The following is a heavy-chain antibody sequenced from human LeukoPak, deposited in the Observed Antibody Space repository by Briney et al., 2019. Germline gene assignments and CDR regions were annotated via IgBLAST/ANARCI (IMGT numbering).Heavy chain of an antibody. CDR3: ARDRSQWYSSSAGVFDY. J-gene: IGHJ4*02. CDR1: GGSISSYY. Sequence: SETLSLTCTVSGGSISSYYWSWIRQPAGKGLEWIGRIYTSGSTNYNPSLKSRVTMSVDTSKNQFSLKLSSVTAADTAVYYCARDRSQWYSSSAGVFDYWGQGTLVTVSS. V-gene: IGHV4-4*07. D-gene: IGHD6-6*01. CDR2: IYTSGST.